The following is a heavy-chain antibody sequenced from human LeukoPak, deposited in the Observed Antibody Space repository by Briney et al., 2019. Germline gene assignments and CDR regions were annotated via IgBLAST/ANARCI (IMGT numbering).Heavy chain of an antibody. CDR3: ARVGATHFDY. CDR1: GGSISSSSYY. J-gene: IGHJ4*02. Sequence: PSETLSLTCTVSGGSISSSSYYWGWIRQPPGKGLEWIGSIYYSGSTYYNPSLKSRVTISVHTSKNQFSLKLSSVTAADTAVYYCARVGATHFDYWGQGTLVTVSS. D-gene: IGHD1-26*01. CDR2: IYYSGST. V-gene: IGHV4-39*01.